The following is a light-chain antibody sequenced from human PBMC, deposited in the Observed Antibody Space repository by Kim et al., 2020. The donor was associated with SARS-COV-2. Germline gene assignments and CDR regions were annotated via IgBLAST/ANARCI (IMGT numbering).Light chain of an antibody. J-gene: IGKJ1*01. CDR3: QQSNDWPPLT. CDR1: QTINNK. CDR2: DAT. Sequence: APGERATPSCRAGQTINNKLVWYQQKPGQAPRLLIYDATTRATGVPARFIGSGSETDFTLTISSLQSEDFAVYYCQQSNDWPPLTFGQGTKVDIK. V-gene: IGKV3-15*01.